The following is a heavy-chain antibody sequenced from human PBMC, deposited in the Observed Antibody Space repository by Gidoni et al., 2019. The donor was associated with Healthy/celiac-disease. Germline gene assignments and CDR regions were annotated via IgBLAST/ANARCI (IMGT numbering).Heavy chain of an antibody. J-gene: IGHJ6*03. CDR1: GGSVSSGSYY. CDR3: AREGGEVAAPRFYYHYMDV. V-gene: IGHV4-61*01. D-gene: IGHD2-15*01. Sequence: QVQLQESGPGLVKPSETLSLTCTVSGGSVSSGSYYWSWIRQPPGKGLEWIGYIYYSGSTNYNPSLKSRVTISVDTSKNQFSLKLSSVTAADTAVYYCAREGGEVAAPRFYYHYMDVWGKGTTVTVSS. CDR2: IYYSGST.